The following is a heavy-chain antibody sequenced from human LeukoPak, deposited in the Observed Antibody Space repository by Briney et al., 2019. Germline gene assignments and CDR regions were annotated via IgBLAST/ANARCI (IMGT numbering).Heavy chain of an antibody. CDR3: ARDRVLDYYDSSGYDY. V-gene: IGHV3-21*01. CDR2: ISSGSSFK. J-gene: IGHJ4*02. Sequence: GGSLRLSCAASGFAFSSYSMNWVRQAPGKGLEWVSSISSGSSFKYYADSVKGRFTISRDNAKNSLYLQMNSLRAEDTAVYYCARDRVLDYYDSSGYDYWGQGTLVTVSS. D-gene: IGHD3-22*01. CDR1: GFAFSSYS.